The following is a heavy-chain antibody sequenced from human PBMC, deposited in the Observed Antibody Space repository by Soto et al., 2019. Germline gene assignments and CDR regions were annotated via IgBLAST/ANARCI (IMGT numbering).Heavy chain of an antibody. CDR3: ASVVVTTPYYYYGMDV. Sequence: GASVKVSCKASGGTFSSYAISWVRQAPGQGLEWMGGIIPIFGTANYAQKFQGRVTITADESTSTAYMELSSLRSEDTAVYYCASVVVTTPYYYYGMDVWGQGTTVTVSS. D-gene: IGHD3-22*01. CDR1: GGTFSSYA. V-gene: IGHV1-69*13. CDR2: IIPIFGTA. J-gene: IGHJ6*02.